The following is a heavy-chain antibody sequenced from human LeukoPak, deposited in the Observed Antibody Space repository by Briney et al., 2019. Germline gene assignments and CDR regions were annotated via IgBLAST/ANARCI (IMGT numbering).Heavy chain of an antibody. CDR3: ATLRAGIDY. Sequence: PGGSLRLSCAASGFTFSSYAMSWVRQAPGKGLEWIGSIYYSGSTYYNPSLKSRVTISVDTSKNQFSLKLSSVTAADTAVYYCATLRAGIDYWGQGTLVTVSS. CDR1: GFTFSSYA. CDR2: IYYSGST. V-gene: IGHV4-59*05. J-gene: IGHJ4*02. D-gene: IGHD1-1*01.